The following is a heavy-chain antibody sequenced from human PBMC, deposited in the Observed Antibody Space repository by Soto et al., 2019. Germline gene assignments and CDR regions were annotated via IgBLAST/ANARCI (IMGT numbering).Heavy chain of an antibody. V-gene: IGHV3-23*01. D-gene: IGHD5-12*01. CDR1: GFTFSSYA. CDR2: ISGRGGST. Sequence: EVQLLESGGGLVQPGGSLSLSCAASGFTFSSYAMSWVRQAPGKGLEWVSGISGRGGSTYYADSVKGRFTICRDNSKNKLYLQMNSLRAEDTAVYYCAKDVAPDYWGQGTLVTVFS. CDR3: AKDVAPDY. J-gene: IGHJ4*02.